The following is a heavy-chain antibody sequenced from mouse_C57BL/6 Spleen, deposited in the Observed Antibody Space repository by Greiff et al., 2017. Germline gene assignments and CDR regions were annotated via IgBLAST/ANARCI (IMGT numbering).Heavy chain of an antibody. V-gene: IGHV1-52*01. Sequence: VQLQQPGAELVRPGTSVKLSCKASGYTFTSYWMHWVKQRPIQGLEWIGNIDPSDSETHYNQKFKDKATLTVDKSSSTAYMQLSSLTSEDSAVYYCARKSKVAPFGYWGQGTTLTVSS. CDR2: IDPSDSET. CDR1: GYTFTSYW. CDR3: ARKSKVAPFGY. J-gene: IGHJ2*01. D-gene: IGHD1-1*01.